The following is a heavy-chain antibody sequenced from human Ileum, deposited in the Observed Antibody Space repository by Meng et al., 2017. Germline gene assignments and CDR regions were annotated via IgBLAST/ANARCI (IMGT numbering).Heavy chain of an antibody. CDR1: GDSISSSNW. V-gene: IGHV4-4*02. CDR2: NFQTGST. CDR3: ATNKNKKIDY. Sequence: VLRPGSGPRQAGASGDLSCNCFVYGDSISSSNWWNWVRQPPGKGLEWIGENFQTGSTNYNPSLKSRVTISADKSKNQFSLNLSSVTAADTAVYYCATNKNKKIDYWGQGTLVTVSS. J-gene: IGHJ4*02. D-gene: IGHD2/OR15-2a*01.